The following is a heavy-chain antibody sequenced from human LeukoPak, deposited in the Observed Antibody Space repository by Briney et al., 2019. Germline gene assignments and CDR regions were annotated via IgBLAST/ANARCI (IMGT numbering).Heavy chain of an antibody. J-gene: IGHJ4*02. CDR2: LSASGGAT. Sequence: PGGSLRLSCAASGFTFSNYAMSWVRQAPGKGLEWVSILSASGGATYYADFVKGRFTISRDNSKNTLSLQMNSLRVEDTAVYYCAKGMSTSRSGLDSWGQGTLVTVSS. CDR3: AKGMSTSRSGLDS. D-gene: IGHD5/OR15-5a*01. V-gene: IGHV3-23*01. CDR1: GFTFSNYA.